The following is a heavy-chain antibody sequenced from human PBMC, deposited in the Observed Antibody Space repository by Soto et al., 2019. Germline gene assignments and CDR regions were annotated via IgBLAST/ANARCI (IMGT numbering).Heavy chain of an antibody. V-gene: IGHV4-59*08. CDR3: ARYSSGYDYYYYYYMDV. D-gene: IGHD5-12*01. Sequence: KQSQTLSLTCTVSGGSISSYYWSWIRQPPGKGLEWIGYIYYSGSTNYNPSLKSRVTISVDTSKNQFSLKLSSVTAADTAVYYCARYSSGYDYYYYYYMDVWGKGTTVTVSS. J-gene: IGHJ6*03. CDR2: IYYSGST. CDR1: GGSISSYY.